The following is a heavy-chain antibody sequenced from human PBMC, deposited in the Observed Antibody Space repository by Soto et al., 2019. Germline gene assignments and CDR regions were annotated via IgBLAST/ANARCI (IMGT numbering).Heavy chain of an antibody. V-gene: IGHV4-59*08. CDR3: ASSPFTIFGVVPMDV. J-gene: IGHJ6*03. D-gene: IGHD3-3*01. CDR2: IYYSGST. CDR1: GGSISSYY. Sequence: PSETLSLTCTVSGGSISSYYWSWIRQPPGKGLEWIGYIYYSGSTNYNPSLKSRVTISVDTSKNQFSLKLSSVTAADTAVYYCASSPFTIFGVVPMDVWGKGTTVTVSS.